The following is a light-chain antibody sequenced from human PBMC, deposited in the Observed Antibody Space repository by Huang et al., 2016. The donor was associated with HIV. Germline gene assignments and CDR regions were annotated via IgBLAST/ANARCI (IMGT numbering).Light chain of an antibody. V-gene: IGKV3-15*01. CDR2: DAS. J-gene: IGKJ1*01. Sequence: EVVMTQSPVTLSVSPGERATLSCRASQSVNNKLAWFQQKPGQAPRLLIHDASIRATGIPDRFRGSRSGTEFTLTISSLQSEDFAVYYCQQYNNWPPWTFGQGTKVEIK. CDR1: QSVNNK. CDR3: QQYNNWPPWT.